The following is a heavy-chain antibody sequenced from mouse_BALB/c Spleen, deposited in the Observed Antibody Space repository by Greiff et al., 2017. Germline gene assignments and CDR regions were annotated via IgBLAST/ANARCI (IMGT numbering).Heavy chain of an antibody. CDR2: IDPFNGGT. J-gene: IGHJ4*01. V-gene: IGHV1S135*01. Sequence: EVQLVESGPELMKPGASVKISCKASGYSFTSYYMHWVKQSHGKSLEWIGYIDPFNGGTSYNQKFKGKATLTVDKSSSTAYMHLSSLTSEDSAVYYCARGGTGAMDYWGQGTSVTVSS. D-gene: IGHD3-3*01. CDR3: ARGGTGAMDY. CDR1: GYSFTSYY.